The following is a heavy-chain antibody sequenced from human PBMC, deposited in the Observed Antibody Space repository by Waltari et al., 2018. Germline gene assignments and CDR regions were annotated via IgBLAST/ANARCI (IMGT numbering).Heavy chain of an antibody. CDR3: ARRGSSWTHYFDY. Sequence: QLQLQESGPGLVKPSETLSRACTVSGGSISSCSHYWAWMRQPPGKGLEGIGSIYYSGSTYYTPSLKSRVTISVDTSKNQFSLKLSSVTAADTAVYYCARRGSSWTHYFDYWGQGTLVTVSS. CDR2: IYYSGST. V-gene: IGHV4-39*01. D-gene: IGHD6-13*01. J-gene: IGHJ4*02. CDR1: GGSISSCSHY.